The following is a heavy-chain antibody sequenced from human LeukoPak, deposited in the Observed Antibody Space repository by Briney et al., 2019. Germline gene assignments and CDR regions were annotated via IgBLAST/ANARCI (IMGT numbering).Heavy chain of an antibody. V-gene: IGHV3-21*04. Sequence: PGGSLRLSCAVSGFTVSDYRLSWVRQAPGKGLEWVSSVSRSATYIYYADSVKGRFTISRDNAKNSLYLQMNSLRAEDTAVYYCAKGSQYFDWFSDYWGQGTLVTVSS. CDR3: AKGSQYFDWFSDY. CDR2: VSRSATYI. J-gene: IGHJ4*02. D-gene: IGHD3-9*01. CDR1: GFTVSDYR.